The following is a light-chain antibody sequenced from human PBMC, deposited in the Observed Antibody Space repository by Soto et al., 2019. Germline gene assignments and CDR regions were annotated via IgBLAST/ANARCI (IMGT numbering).Light chain of an antibody. V-gene: IGLV2-11*01. CDR1: SSDVGGYNY. CDR3: CSYAGNSYV. J-gene: IGLJ1*01. CDR2: DVN. Sequence: YTLTQPRSVSGSPGQSVTISCTGTSSDVGGYNYVSWYQQHPGKAPKVMIYDVNKRPSGVPDRFSGSKSGNTASLTISGLQAEDEADYYCCSYAGNSYVFGTGTKVTVL.